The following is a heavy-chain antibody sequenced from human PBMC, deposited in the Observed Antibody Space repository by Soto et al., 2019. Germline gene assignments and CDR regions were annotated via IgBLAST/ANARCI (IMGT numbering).Heavy chain of an antibody. CDR1: GGSLSSYY. D-gene: IGHD6-6*01. Sequence: PSGTLSLTCTVSGGSLSSYYRSWVRPPPGKGLEWIGYIYYSGSTNYNPSLKSRVTISVDTSKNQFSLKLSSVTAADTAVYYCAREQLVHNYYYGMDVWGQGTTVTVSS. J-gene: IGHJ6*02. CDR3: AREQLVHNYYYGMDV. V-gene: IGHV4-59*01. CDR2: IYYSGST.